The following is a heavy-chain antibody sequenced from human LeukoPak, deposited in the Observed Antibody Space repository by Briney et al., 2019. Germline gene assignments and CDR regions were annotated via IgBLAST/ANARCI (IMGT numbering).Heavy chain of an antibody. Sequence: DSVKVSCKASGYTLINHYMHWVRPTPGQAIDWMGIINPSCGSTSYAQKVHGRITMTSDTSTPTDYLELRRLTYVDTDVYFCARDRTGYYYDSSGYYFDAFDIWDQGTMVTVSS. CDR2: INPSCGST. J-gene: IGHJ3*02. CDR3: ARDRTGYYYDSSGYYFDAFDI. D-gene: IGHD3-22*01. V-gene: IGHV1-46*03. CDR1: GYTLINHY.